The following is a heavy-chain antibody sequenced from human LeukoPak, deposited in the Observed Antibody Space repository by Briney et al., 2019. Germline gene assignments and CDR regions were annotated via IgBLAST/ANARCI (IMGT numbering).Heavy chain of an antibody. CDR1: GFTVSSNY. J-gene: IGHJ5*02. Sequence: GGSLRLSCAASGFTVSSNYMSWVRQASGKGLEWISVIYSGGSTYYADSVKGRFTISRDNSKNTLYLQMNSLRAEDTAVYYCARDLVAAAGGNWFDPWGQGTLVTVSS. V-gene: IGHV3-66*01. D-gene: IGHD6-13*01. CDR2: IYSGGST. CDR3: ARDLVAAAGGNWFDP.